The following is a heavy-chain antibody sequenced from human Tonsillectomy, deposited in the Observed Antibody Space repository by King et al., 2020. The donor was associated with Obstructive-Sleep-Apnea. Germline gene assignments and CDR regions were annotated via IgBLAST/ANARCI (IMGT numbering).Heavy chain of an antibody. CDR1: GFTFCSYA. D-gene: IGHD1-7*01. Sequence: VQLVGSGGGLGQPGGSPRISCAASGFTFCSYAMRWGRPAPGKGVGWGAAICGRGGSPYYADSGKGRFPISRDKSKNTLYLQMNSLRAEDTAVYYCAKGTNWNYGGDFDYWGQGTLVTVSS. V-gene: IGHV3-23*04. CDR2: ICGRGGSP. CDR3: AKGTNWNYGGDFDY. J-gene: IGHJ4*02.